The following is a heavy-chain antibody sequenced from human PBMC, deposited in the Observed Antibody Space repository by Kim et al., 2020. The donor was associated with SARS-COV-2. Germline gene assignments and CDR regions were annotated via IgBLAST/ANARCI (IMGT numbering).Heavy chain of an antibody. Sequence: SLTSRVTISVDTSKNQFSLKLSSVTAADTAVYYCARGDYDSSGYYGGVDYWGQGTLVTVSS. CDR3: ARGDYDSSGYYGGVDY. D-gene: IGHD3-22*01. J-gene: IGHJ4*02. V-gene: IGHV4-31*02.